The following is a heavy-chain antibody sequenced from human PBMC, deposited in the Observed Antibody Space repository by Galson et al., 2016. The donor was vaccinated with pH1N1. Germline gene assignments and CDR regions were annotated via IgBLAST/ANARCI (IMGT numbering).Heavy chain of an antibody. J-gene: IGHJ6*02. Sequence: SLRLSCAAFGFTVSSNYMSWVRQAPGKGLEWVSLIYSGGRTYYADSVKGRFTISRDNSKNTLYLQMNSLRVEDTAVYYCARVGDFWSYYYYNMDVWGQGTTVTVSS. CDR3: ARVGDFWSYYYYNMDV. V-gene: IGHV3-53*01. D-gene: IGHD3-3*01. CDR1: GFTVSSNY. CDR2: IYSGGRT.